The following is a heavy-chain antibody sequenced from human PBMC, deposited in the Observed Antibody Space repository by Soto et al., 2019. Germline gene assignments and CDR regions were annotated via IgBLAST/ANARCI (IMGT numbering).Heavy chain of an antibody. CDR3: AWRLRHLHMYNWFDS. J-gene: IGHJ5*01. V-gene: IGHV1-69*01. CDR1: GGTVSGYA. Sequence: QVQLVQSGAEVKRPGSSVTVSCKASGGTVSGYAIIWVRQVPGQGLEWIGGIVPIFGTTNYAQRFQGRVTFSADDSTGAAYRELDSLKSEDSALYYCAWRLRHLHMYNWFDSWGQGTLVTVSS. D-gene: IGHD2-21*01. CDR2: IVPIFGTT.